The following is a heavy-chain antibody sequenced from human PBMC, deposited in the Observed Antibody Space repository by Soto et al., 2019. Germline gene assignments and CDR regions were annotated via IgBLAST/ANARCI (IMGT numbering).Heavy chain of an antibody. CDR3: AHRPYPRGFDI. Sequence: QITLKESGPTLVKPTQTLTLTCTFSGFSLSTSGVGVGWIRQPPGKALEWLGIIYWDDEKRYSPSLKSRLTITQDTSKNPGVLTMTNMYPVDTATYYCAHRPYPRGFDIWGQGTMVTVSS. CDR2: IYWDDEK. D-gene: IGHD2-2*02. V-gene: IGHV2-5*02. J-gene: IGHJ3*02. CDR1: GFSLSTSGVG.